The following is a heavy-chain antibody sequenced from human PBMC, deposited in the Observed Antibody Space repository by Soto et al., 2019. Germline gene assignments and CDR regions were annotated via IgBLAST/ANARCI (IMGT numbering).Heavy chain of an antibody. CDR3: ASRITMMGNYYYYYGMDV. V-gene: IGHV1-46*01. CDR2: INPSGGTA. CDR1: GYTFTSYY. Sequence: ASVKVSCKASGYTFTSYYMHWVRQAPGQGLEWMGGINPSGGTANYAQKFQGRVTITRDKSTSTAYMELSSLRSEDTAVYYCASRITMMGNYYYYYGMDVWGQGTTDPVSS. D-gene: IGHD3-22*01. J-gene: IGHJ6*02.